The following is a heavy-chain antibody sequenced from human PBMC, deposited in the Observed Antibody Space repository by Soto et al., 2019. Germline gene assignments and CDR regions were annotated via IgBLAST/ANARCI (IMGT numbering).Heavy chain of an antibody. CDR3: ARNEVGGDLYYYYSGMDV. CDR2: INPRGGST. V-gene: IGHV1-46*01. CDR1: GYTFTNYY. D-gene: IGHD4-17*01. Sequence: QVQLVQSGAEVKKPGASVRVSCKASGYTFTNYYMYWVRQAPGQGLEWMGRINPRGGSTTYAQKFQVRLTMTRDTSTSTVYMELSNLRSDDTAVYYCARNEVGGDLYYYYSGMDVWGQGTTVTVSS. J-gene: IGHJ6*02.